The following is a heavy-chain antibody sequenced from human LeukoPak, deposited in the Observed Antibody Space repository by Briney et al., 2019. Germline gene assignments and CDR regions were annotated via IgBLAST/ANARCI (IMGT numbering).Heavy chain of an antibody. J-gene: IGHJ4*02. D-gene: IGHD4-23*01. CDR1: GFTLSNYW. CDR2: INSEGTT. V-gene: IGHV3-74*01. Sequence: PGGSLRLSCAASGFTLSNYWMHWVRQAPGKGLVWVSRINSEGTTSYTDPVKGRFTISRDDAKNTRFLQMDSLRAEDTAVYYCARAVESNGRNALDYWGQGTLVTVSS. CDR3: ARAVESNGRNALDY.